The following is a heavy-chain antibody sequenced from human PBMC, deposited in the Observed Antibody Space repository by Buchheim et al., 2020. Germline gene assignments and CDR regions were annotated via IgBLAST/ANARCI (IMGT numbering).Heavy chain of an antibody. CDR1: GFTFSHFS. Sequence: EVQLVESGGGLVKPGGSLRLSCAASGFTFSHFSMNWVRQAPGRGLEWVSSISSRSTSYIYYADSVKGRFTISRVKAQNYLYLQMNSLRAEDTAVYYCTREGLDYVGLSDYWGRGTL. CDR3: TREGLDYVGLSDY. CDR2: ISSRSTSYI. J-gene: IGHJ4*02. D-gene: IGHD4-17*01. V-gene: IGHV3-21*01.